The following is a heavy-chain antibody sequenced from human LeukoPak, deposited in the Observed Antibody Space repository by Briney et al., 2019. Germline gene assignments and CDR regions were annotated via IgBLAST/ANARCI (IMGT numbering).Heavy chain of an antibody. CDR3: ARNYYDYDTVNYYLNY. V-gene: IGHV3-23*01. J-gene: IGHJ4*02. CDR2: ISGDGDTT. CDR1: GFTFSSYA. D-gene: IGHD3-22*01. Sequence: GGSLRLSCAASGFTFSSYAMSWVRLSPGKGLEWVSTISGDGDTTYYAASVKGRFTISRDHSMNTVYLQVNSLRAEDTAVYYCARNYYDYDTVNYYLNYWGQGTLVTVSS.